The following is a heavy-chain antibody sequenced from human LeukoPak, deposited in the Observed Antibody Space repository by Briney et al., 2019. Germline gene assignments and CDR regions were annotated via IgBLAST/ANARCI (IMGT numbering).Heavy chain of an antibody. CDR1: GYTFTRYG. CDR3: ASDPSYSSGWYIFFDF. D-gene: IGHD6-19*01. J-gene: IGHJ4*02. CDR2: ISTYNGDT. Sequence: ASVKASCKASGYTFTRYGITWVRQAPGQGLEWMGWISTYNGDTKYAQKLQGRVTMTRDTSTNTAYMELRSLKSDDTAVYYCASDPSYSSGWYIFFDFWGQGTLVAVSS. V-gene: IGHV1-18*01.